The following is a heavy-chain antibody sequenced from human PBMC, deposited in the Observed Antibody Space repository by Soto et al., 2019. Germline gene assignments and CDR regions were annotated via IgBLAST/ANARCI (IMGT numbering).Heavy chain of an antibody. CDR2: IWYDGSNK. D-gene: IGHD5-12*01. Sequence: QVQLVESGGGVVQPGRSLRLSCAASGFTFSTYGMHWVRQAPGKGLEWVAIIWYDGSNKYYAESVKGRFTISRDNSKNTLYLQMNSLRGEDTAVYFCARHTTYSGYDYWGQGTLVTVS. CDR1: GFTFSTYG. CDR3: ARHTTYSGYDY. J-gene: IGHJ4*02. V-gene: IGHV3-33*01.